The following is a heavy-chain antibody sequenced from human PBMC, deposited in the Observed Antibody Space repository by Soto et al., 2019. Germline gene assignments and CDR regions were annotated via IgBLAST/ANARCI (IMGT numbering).Heavy chain of an antibody. D-gene: IGHD3-10*01. CDR2: IIPIFGTA. J-gene: IGHJ6*02. V-gene: IGHV1-69*13. CDR3: TREFNITMVRGGYGMDV. CDR1: GGTFSSYA. Sequence: SVKVSCKASGGTFSSYAISWLRQAPGQGLEWMGGIIPIFGTANYAQKFQGRVTITADESTSTAYMELSSLRSEDTAVYYCTREFNITMVRGGYGMDVWGQGTTVTVSS.